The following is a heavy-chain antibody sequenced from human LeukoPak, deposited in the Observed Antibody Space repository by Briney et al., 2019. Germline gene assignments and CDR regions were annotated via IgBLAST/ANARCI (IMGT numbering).Heavy chain of an antibody. D-gene: IGHD6-13*01. J-gene: IGHJ4*02. Sequence: GGSLRLSCAASGFTFRNYGMHCLRQAPGEGLEWVVVISEDGSNIHYADSVRGRFTISRDNSNNTLHLQMNSLRAEDTAIYYCAKDRETTASGTFDSWGQGTLVTVSS. CDR3: AKDRETTASGTFDS. V-gene: IGHV3-30*18. CDR2: ISEDGSNI. CDR1: GFTFRNYG.